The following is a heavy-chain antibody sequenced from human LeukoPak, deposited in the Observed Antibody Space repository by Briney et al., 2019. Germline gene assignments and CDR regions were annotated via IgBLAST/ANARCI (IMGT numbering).Heavy chain of an antibody. V-gene: IGHV3-48*04. J-gene: IGHJ4*02. CDR3: VRETTSGY. CDR1: GFTFSSYS. D-gene: IGHD1-1*01. Sequence: PGGSLRLSCAASGFTFSSYSMNWVRQAPGEGLEWISYISSRSDTIYYADSVKGRFTISRDNAKNSLYLQMNRLRAEDTAVYYCVRETTSGYWGQGTLVTVSS. CDR2: ISSRSDTI.